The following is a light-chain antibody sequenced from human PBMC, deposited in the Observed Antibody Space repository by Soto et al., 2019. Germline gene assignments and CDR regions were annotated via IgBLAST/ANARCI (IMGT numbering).Light chain of an antibody. J-gene: IGKJ5*01. Sequence: EIVLTQSPGTLSLSPGERATLSCRASQSVSSSYLAWYQQKPGQAPRLLIYGASSRATGIPDRFSGSGSGADFTLTISRLEPEDFAVYYCPQYGSSPPITSGPGTRLEIK. CDR3: PQYGSSPPIT. CDR1: QSVSSSY. V-gene: IGKV3-20*01. CDR2: GAS.